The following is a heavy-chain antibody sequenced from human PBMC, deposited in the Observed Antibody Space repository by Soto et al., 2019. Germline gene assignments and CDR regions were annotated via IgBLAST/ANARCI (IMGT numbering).Heavy chain of an antibody. Sequence: GSLRLSCAAYGFSFSNYALSWVRQAPEKGLEWVSAISDSGRDTYYADSVQGRFTISRDDSKNTVFLQMNSLRVEDTAIYYCARTLPRSGSAPYYFTLGVWGQGTTVTVSS. CDR3: ARTLPRSGSAPYYFTLGV. CDR1: GFSFSNYA. J-gene: IGHJ6*02. CDR2: ISDSGRDT. V-gene: IGHV3-23*01.